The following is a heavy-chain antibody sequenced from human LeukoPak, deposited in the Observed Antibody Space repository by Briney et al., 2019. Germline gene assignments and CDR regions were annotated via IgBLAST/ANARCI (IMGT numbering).Heavy chain of an antibody. D-gene: IGHD2-2*02. CDR2: IYHSGNT. V-gene: IGHV4-38-2*02. CDR3: ARDIVRCSSTSCYSYYSYYMDV. Sequence: SETLSLTCTVSDYSISSDYYWGWIQQPPGRGLEWIGSIYHSGNTYYNPSLKSRVTISVDTSKNQFSLKLSSVTAADTAVYYCARDIVRCSSTSCYSYYSYYMDVWGKGTTVTVSS. CDR1: DYSISSDYY. J-gene: IGHJ6*03.